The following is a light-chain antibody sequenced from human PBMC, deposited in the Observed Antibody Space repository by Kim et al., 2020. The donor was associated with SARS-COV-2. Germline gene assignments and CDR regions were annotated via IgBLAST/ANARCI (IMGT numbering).Light chain of an antibody. CDR2: GAS. V-gene: IGKV3-15*01. Sequence: PGERATLSCGASQSVSSNLAWYQQKPGQAPRLLIYGASTRATGIPARFSGSGSGTEFTLTISSLQSEDFAVYYCQQYNNWPPLTFGGGTKVDIK. CDR1: QSVSSN. CDR3: QQYNNWPPLT. J-gene: IGKJ4*01.